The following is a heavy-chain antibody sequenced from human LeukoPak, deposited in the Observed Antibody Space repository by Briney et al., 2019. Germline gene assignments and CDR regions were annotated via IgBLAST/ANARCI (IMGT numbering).Heavy chain of an antibody. CDR1: GGSINNYY. J-gene: IGHJ2*01. Sequence: PSETLSLTCTVSGGSINNYYWSWIRQPPGKGLEWIGYVYYSGSTNYNPSLKSRVTISVDTSKNQFSLELSSVTAADTAVYYCARYPQEEYSSGWYWYFDLWGRGTLVTVSS. V-gene: IGHV4-59*01. CDR3: ARYPQEEYSSGWYWYFDL. CDR2: VYYSGST. D-gene: IGHD6-19*01.